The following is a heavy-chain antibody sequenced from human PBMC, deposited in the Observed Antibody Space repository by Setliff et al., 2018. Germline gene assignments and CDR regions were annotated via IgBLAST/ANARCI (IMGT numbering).Heavy chain of an antibody. D-gene: IGHD1-26*01. V-gene: IGHV1-3*01. CDR1: GYTFTGHA. Sequence: ASVKVSCKASGYTFTGHAMHWVRQAPGQRLEWMGWINAGNGNTKYSQKFQGRVTITRDTSASTAYMELSSLRSDDTAVYYCARDVSADSGSYFSLPLPGFLDYWGQGTLVTVSS. J-gene: IGHJ4*02. CDR2: INAGNGNT. CDR3: ARDVSADSGSYFSLPLPGFLDY.